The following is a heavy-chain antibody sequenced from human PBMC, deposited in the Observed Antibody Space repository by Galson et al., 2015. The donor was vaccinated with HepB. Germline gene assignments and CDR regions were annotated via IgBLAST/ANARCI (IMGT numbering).Heavy chain of an antibody. Sequence: SVKVSCKASGYTFTSHGISWVRQAPGQGLEWMGWISGYDGNTNYAQKFQGRVTLTTDTSTGRAYMELRNLRSDNTAIYYCARDRPLTILAGAYYNYYDMDVWGQGTTVTVSS. CDR1: GYTFTSHG. D-gene: IGHD6-19*01. CDR3: ARDRPLTILAGAYYNYYDMDV. V-gene: IGHV1-18*01. J-gene: IGHJ6*02. CDR2: ISGYDGNT.